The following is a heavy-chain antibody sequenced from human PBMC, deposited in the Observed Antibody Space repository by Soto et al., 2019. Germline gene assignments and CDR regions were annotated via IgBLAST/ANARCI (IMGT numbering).Heavy chain of an antibody. D-gene: IGHD3-9*01. CDR3: TTGIYYDVLTGYHNVAY. CDR1: GLNLSHPW. J-gene: IGHJ4*02. Sequence: GSLRLSCAASGLNLSHPWMTWVRQAAGKGLEWVGRIKSNTDGGTADYAAPVKGRFTISRDDSKNTVYLQMNSLKTEDTAVYYCTTGIYYDVLTGYHNVAYWGQGTLVTVSS. CDR2: IKSNTDGGTA. V-gene: IGHV3-15*01.